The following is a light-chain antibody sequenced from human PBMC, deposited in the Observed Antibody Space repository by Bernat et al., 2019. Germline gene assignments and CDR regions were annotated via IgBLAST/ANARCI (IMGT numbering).Light chain of an antibody. CDR1: QGIGRW. CDR3: QQANSLPRT. CDR2: GAS. J-gene: IGKJ1*01. Sequence: DIQMTQSPSSVSASVGDRVTITCRASQGIGRWLAWYQQKPGKAPKLLIYGASGLQSGVPSRFSGSGSGTDFTLTISSLQPEDFATYNCQQANSLPRTFGQGTKVEIK. V-gene: IGKV1-12*01.